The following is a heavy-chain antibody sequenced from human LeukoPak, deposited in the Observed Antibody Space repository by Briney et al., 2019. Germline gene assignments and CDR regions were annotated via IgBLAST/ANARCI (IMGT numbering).Heavy chain of an antibody. Sequence: SVKLSCNASVYTFTIYYMHWVRQAPGQGLEWSGRIIPILSTANYAQKYQGGVTITADKSTSTAYMELSSLSSEDTAVYYCARGLGYSYGYGFDLWGQGTLVTVSS. V-gene: IGHV1-69*08. CDR1: VYTFTIYY. CDR3: ARGLGYSYGYGFDL. CDR2: IIPILSTA. D-gene: IGHD5-18*01. J-gene: IGHJ5*02.